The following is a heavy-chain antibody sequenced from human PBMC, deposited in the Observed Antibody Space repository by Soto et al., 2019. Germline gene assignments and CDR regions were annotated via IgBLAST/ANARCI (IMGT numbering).Heavy chain of an antibody. J-gene: IGHJ4*02. CDR3: ARGARILTGYCGHFDY. CDR2: IYYSGTT. D-gene: IGHD3-9*01. V-gene: IGHV4-39*02. CDR1: GGSISSSSYY. Sequence: QLQLQESGPGLVKPSETLSLTCTVSGGSISSSSYYWGWIRQPPGKGQEWIGSIYYSGTTYYNPSNKRCATTSVATYKNHTSLLRNSVTAAYTAVYYCARGARILTGYCGHFDYWGQGTVVTVSP.